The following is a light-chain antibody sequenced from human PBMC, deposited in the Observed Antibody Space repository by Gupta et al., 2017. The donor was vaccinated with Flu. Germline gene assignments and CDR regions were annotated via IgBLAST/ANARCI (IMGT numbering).Light chain of an antibody. V-gene: IGKV3-15*01. CDR1: QSVSSN. Sequence: EIVMTQSPATLSVSPGERATLSCRASQSVSSNLAWYQQEPGQAPRLLIYGASTRATGIPARFSGSGYGTEFTLTISSLQSEDFAVYYCQQYNNWPRGTFGQGTKVEIK. CDR2: GAS. J-gene: IGKJ1*01. CDR3: QQYNNWPRGT.